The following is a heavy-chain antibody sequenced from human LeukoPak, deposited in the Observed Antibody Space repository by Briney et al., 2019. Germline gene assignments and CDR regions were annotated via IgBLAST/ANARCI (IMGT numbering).Heavy chain of an antibody. V-gene: IGHV1-3*01. D-gene: IGHD1-26*01. J-gene: IGHJ5*02. CDR3: ASNGRPGYSGSHSWFDP. CDR1: GYTFTSYA. CDR2: INAGNGNT. Sequence: GASVKVSCKASGYTFTSYAMHWVRQAPGQRLEWMGWINAGNGNTKYSQKFQGRVTITRDTSASTAYMELSSLRSEDTAVYYCASNGRPGYSGSHSWFDPWGQGTLVTVSS.